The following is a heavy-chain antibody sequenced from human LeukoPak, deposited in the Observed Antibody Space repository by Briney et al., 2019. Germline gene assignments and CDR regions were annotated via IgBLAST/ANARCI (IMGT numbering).Heavy chain of an antibody. V-gene: IGHV3-23*01. Sequence: GGSLRLSCASSGFPFSTYARRWVRQAPGKGLGWVSSIRGSDGSTYYADSVTGRFAISRDNSKNTLYLQMNSLRAEDTAVYYCAKDVYGDYGGLDYWGQGTLVTVSS. D-gene: IGHD4-17*01. CDR3: AKDVYGDYGGLDY. CDR1: GFPFSTYA. CDR2: IRGSDGST. J-gene: IGHJ4*02.